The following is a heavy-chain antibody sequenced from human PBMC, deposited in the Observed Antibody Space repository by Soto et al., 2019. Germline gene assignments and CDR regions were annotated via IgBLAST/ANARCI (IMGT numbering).Heavy chain of an antibody. CDR1: GFTFSSYG. V-gene: IGHV3-30*18. D-gene: IGHD2-2*01. CDR3: AKDLLEDIVVVPAAGFSYYFDY. J-gene: IGHJ4*02. Sequence: PGGSLRLSCAASGFTFSSYGMHWVRQAPGKGLEWVAVISYDGSNKYYADSVKGRFTISRDNSKNTLYLQMNSLRAEDTAVYYCAKDLLEDIVVVPAAGFSYYFDYWGQGTLVTVSS. CDR2: ISYDGSNK.